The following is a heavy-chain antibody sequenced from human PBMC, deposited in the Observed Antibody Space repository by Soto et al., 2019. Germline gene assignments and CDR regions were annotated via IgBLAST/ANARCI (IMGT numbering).Heavy chain of an antibody. V-gene: IGHV3-23*01. CDR2: ISGSDTGT. CDR3: AKTLPKSGTAPYYYTLDV. CDR1: GFACIHYA. Sequence: SGVSLRLSCAAFGFACIHYALSWVRQAPQQGLECVSAISGSDTGTYYADSVKGRFTVSRDDSKNTLFLQMNSLRAEDTGMYFCAKTLPKSGTAPYYYTLDVWGQGTTVTVSS. J-gene: IGHJ6*02.